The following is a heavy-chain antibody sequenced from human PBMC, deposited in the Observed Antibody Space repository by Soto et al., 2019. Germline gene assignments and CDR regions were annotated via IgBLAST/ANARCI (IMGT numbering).Heavy chain of an antibody. D-gene: IGHD6-13*01. CDR1: GGSFSGYY. Sequence: QVQLQQWGAGLLKPSETLSLTCAVYGGSFSGYYWSWIRQPPGKGLEWIGEINHSGSTNYNPSLKRRVAISVDESQNQFSLTLSSVTAADPAVYYCARVRREQLVTYYFDYWGQGTLVTVSS. CDR2: INHSGST. V-gene: IGHV4-34*01. CDR3: ARVRREQLVTYYFDY. J-gene: IGHJ4*02.